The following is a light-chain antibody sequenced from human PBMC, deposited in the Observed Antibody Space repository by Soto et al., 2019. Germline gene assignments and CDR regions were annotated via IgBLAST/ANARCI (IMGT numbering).Light chain of an antibody. CDR2: DSS. CDR3: QQRRELFT. J-gene: IGKJ4*01. Sequence: EIVLTQSPATLSLSPGERATLSCRASQSVGSSLAWYQQKPGQPPSLLIYDSSNRATGIPARFSGSGSGTDFTLTISRLEPEDFAGYYCQQRRELFTFGGGTKVEIK. V-gene: IGKV3-11*01. CDR1: QSVGSS.